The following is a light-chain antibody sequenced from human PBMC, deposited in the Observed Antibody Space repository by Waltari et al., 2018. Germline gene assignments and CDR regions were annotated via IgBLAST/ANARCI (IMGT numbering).Light chain of an antibody. CDR2: TND. V-gene: IGLV1-47*02. CDR1: SSNIGSNY. J-gene: IGLJ2*01. CDR3: AAWDDTLSAVV. Sequence: QSVLTQPPSTSGTPGQRVTISCSGSSSNIGSNYVYWYQHLPGTAPKLLIYTNDQRPYGVPDRFSGSKSGTSASLAISGLQSDDESDYFCAAWDDTLSAVVFGGGTKLTVL.